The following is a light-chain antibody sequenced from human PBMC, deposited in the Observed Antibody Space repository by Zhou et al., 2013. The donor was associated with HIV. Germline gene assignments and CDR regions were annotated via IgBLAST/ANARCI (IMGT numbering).Light chain of an antibody. J-gene: IGKJ5*01. CDR2: GAS. CDR1: QSVGSNY. CDR3: QQYGSSFI. Sequence: EIVLTQSPDTLSLSPGERATLSCRTSQSVGSNYIAWYQQKPGQAPRLLIYGASSRATGIPDRFSGVGSGTDFTLTISRLGPEDFAVFYCQQYGSSFIFGQGTRLEIK. V-gene: IGKV3-20*01.